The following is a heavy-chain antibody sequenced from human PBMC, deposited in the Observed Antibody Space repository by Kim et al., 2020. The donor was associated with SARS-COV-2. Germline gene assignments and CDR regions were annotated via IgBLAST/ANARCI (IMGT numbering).Heavy chain of an antibody. D-gene: IGHD2-15*01. J-gene: IGHJ6*02. CDR3: ARKDGDV. CDR1: GGCFSGYY. Sequence: SETLSLTCAVYGGCFSGYYWSWIRQPPGKGLEWIGEINHSGSTNYNPSLKSRVTISVDTSKNQFSLKLSSVTAADTAVYYCARKDGDVWGQGTTVTVSS. CDR2: INHSGST. V-gene: IGHV4-34*01.